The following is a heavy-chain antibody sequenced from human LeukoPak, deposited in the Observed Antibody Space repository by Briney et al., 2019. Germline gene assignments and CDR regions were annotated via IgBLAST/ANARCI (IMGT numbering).Heavy chain of an antibody. CDR2: IYYSGST. J-gene: IGHJ4*02. CDR3: ATCTEDSSGWYD. D-gene: IGHD6-19*01. V-gene: IGHV4-39*01. CDR1: GGSISSSSYY. Sequence: SETLSLTCTVSGGSISSSSYYWGWIRRPPGKGLEWIGSIYYSGSTYYNPSLKSRVTISVDTSKNQFSLKLSSVTAADTAVYYCATCTEDSSGWYDWGQGTLVTVSS.